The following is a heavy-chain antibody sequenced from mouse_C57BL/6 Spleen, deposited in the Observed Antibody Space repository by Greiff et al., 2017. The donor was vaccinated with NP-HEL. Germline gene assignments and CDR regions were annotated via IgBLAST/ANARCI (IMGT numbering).Heavy chain of an antibody. CDR2: IDPSDSYT. V-gene: IGHV1-50*01. CDR3: AIYYGSSTWFAY. D-gene: IGHD1-1*01. Sequence: QVQLQQPGAELVKPGASVKLSCKASGYTFTSYWMQWVKQRPGQGLEWIGEIDPSDSYTNYNQKFKGKATLTVDTSSSTAYMQLSSLTSEDSAVDYCAIYYGSSTWFAYWGQGTLVTVSA. CDR1: GYTFTSYW. J-gene: IGHJ3*01.